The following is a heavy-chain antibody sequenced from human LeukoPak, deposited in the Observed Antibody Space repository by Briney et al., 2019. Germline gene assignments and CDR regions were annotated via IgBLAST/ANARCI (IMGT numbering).Heavy chain of an antibody. J-gene: IGHJ3*02. Sequence: GGSLRLSCAASGFTFSSYAMSWVRQAPGEGLEWVSGFRGSGGSTHYADSVKGRFTISRDNSKNTLSLQMNSLRAEDTAVYYCAKDIAVFDWGNAFDIWGQGTMVTVPS. CDR1: GFTFSSYA. CDR3: AKDIAVFDWGNAFDI. V-gene: IGHV3-23*01. D-gene: IGHD3-9*01. CDR2: FRGSGGST.